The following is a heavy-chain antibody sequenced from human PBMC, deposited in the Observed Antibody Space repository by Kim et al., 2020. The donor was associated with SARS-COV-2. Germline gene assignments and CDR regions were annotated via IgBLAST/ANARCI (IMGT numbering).Heavy chain of an antibody. CDR1: GFTFSSYA. D-gene: IGHD3-3*01. J-gene: IGHJ3*02. Sequence: GGSLRLSCAASGFTFSSYAMHWVRQAPGKGLEWVAVISYDGSNKYYADSVKGRFTISRDNSKNTLYLQMNSLRAEDTAVYYCARSSRLRFLEWFFSAFD. V-gene: IGHV3-30*04. CDR3: ARSSRLRFLEWFFSAFD. CDR2: ISYDGSNK.